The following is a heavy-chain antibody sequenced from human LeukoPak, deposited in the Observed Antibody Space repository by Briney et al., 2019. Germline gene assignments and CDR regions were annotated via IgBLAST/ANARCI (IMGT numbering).Heavy chain of an antibody. CDR3: ARSSGYYSSLFYMHV. V-gene: IGHV1-69*06. CDR1: GGTFSSYA. D-gene: IGHD3-22*01. Sequence: GASVKVSCKASGGTFSSYAISWVRQAPGQGLECMGGIIPIFGTANYAQKFQGRVTITADKSTSTAYMELSSLRSEDTAVYYCARSSGYYSSLFYMHVWGKGATVTVSS. CDR2: IIPIFGTA. J-gene: IGHJ6*03.